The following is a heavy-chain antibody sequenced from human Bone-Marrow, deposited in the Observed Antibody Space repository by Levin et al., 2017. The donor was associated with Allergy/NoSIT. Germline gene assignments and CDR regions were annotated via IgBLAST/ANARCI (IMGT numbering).Heavy chain of an antibody. CDR1: GYSFTSYW. V-gene: IGHV5-51*01. Sequence: GGSLRLSCKGSGYSFTSYWIGWVRQMPGKGLEWMGIIYPGDSDTRYSPSFQGQVTISADKSISTAYLQWSSLKASDTAMYYCASRGGSSLGAFGYWGQGTLVTVSS. CDR2: IYPGDSDT. J-gene: IGHJ4*02. D-gene: IGHD2-15*01. CDR3: ASRGGSSLGAFGY.